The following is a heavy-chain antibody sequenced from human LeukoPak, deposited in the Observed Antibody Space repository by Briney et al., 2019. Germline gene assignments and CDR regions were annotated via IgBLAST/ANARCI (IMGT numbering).Heavy chain of an antibody. CDR3: ARGGVGTTSYFYYMDV. Sequence: ASVKVSCKASGYTFTGYYMHWVRQAPGQGVEWMGWINPNSGGTNFAQNFQGRVTMTRDTSINTVYMELSRLRSDDTAMYLCARGGVGTTSYFYYMDVWGKGTTVTVSS. J-gene: IGHJ6*03. CDR2: INPNSGGT. CDR1: GYTFTGYY. V-gene: IGHV1-2*02. D-gene: IGHD1-26*01.